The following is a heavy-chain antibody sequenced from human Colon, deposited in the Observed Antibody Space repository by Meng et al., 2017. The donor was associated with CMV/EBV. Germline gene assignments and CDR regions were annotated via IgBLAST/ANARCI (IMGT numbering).Heavy chain of an antibody. J-gene: IGHJ4*02. CDR3: ARDSPHAWD. Sequence: EVQLVGAGGGLVQPGGSLRLSCAASGFPVSSKYMSWVRQAPGKGLEWVSVIYIDDSTYYADSVEGRFTISRDNSRNTVYLQMNSLRAEDTAVYYCARDSPHAWDWGQGTLVTVS. CDR1: GFPVSSKY. V-gene: IGHV3-53*01. CDR2: IYIDDST. D-gene: IGHD3-16*01.